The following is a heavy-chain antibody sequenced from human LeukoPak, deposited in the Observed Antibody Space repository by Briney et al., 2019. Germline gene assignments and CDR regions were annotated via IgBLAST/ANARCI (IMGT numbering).Heavy chain of an antibody. Sequence: SVKVSCKASGGTFSSYAISWVRQAPGQGLEWMGGIIPIFGTANYAQKFQGRVTITADKSTSTAYMELSSLRSEDTAVYYCARVEGPHYYGSGSYEDWSDPWGQGTLVTVSS. V-gene: IGHV1-69*06. D-gene: IGHD3-10*01. CDR3: ARVEGPHYYGSGSYEDWSDP. J-gene: IGHJ5*02. CDR1: GGTFSSYA. CDR2: IIPIFGTA.